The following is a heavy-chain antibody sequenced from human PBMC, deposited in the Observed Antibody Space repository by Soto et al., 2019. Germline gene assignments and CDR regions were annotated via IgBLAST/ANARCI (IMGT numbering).Heavy chain of an antibody. CDR3: AKDRGCSSATCYQAD. J-gene: IGHJ4*02. Sequence: EVQLLESGGGLVQPGGSLRLSCVASGFAFSTYGMSWVRQAPGQGLEWVSAINAGGRSAYYADSVKGRFIISRDNSKNTLFLQMNSLRAEDTAVYYCAKDRGCSSATCYQADWGQGRLVTVSS. CDR2: INAGGRSA. V-gene: IGHV3-23*01. CDR1: GFAFSTYG. D-gene: IGHD2-2*01.